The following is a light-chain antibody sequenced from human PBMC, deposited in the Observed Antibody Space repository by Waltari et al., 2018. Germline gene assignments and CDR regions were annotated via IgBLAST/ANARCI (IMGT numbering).Light chain of an antibody. J-gene: IGKJ2*01. CDR2: GAS. Sequence: DIVMTQSPATLSVSPGERATLSCRASQSVSSNLAWYQQKAGQAPRLLIYGASTRATGIPARFSGSGSGTEFTLTISSLQSEDFAVYYCQQYNNWRTFGQGTKLEIK. CDR1: QSVSSN. V-gene: IGKV3-15*01. CDR3: QQYNNWRT.